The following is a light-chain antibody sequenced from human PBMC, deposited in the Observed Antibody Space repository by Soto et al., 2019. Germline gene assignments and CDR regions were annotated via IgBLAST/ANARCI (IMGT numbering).Light chain of an antibody. CDR1: SSVVGNYNL. Sequence: QSVLTQPASVSGSPGQSITISCTGTSSVVGNYNLVSWYQQHPREAPKLMIYGANKRPSGVSTRFSGSKSGNTASLTISGLQAEDEAEYYCCSYAGSRTYVFGTGTKVTVL. CDR2: GAN. V-gene: IGLV2-23*01. J-gene: IGLJ1*01. CDR3: CSYAGSRTYV.